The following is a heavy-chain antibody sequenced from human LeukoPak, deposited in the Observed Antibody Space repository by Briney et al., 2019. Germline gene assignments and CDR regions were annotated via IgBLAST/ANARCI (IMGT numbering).Heavy chain of an antibody. CDR3: ASRHCSGGSCWDYYYYMDV. D-gene: IGHD2-15*01. V-gene: IGHV4-39*01. CDR1: GGSLSSSSYY. CDR2: IYYSGST. J-gene: IGHJ6*03. Sequence: SETLSLTCTVSGGSLSSSSYYWGWLRQPPGRGLEGVGSIYYSGSTYYKPSLNSRVTITVDTSKNQSSLRLSSVTAADTAVYYCASRHCSGGSCWDYYYYMDVWGKGTTVTVSS.